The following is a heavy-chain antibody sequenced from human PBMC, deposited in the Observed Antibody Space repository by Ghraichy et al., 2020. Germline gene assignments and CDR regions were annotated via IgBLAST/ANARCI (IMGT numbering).Heavy chain of an antibody. CDR1: GGSINSYY. Sequence: SETLSLTCTVSGGSINSYYWSWIRQPPGKGLEWIGYTYFTGSTSYNPSLKSRVTISLDTSTKQFSLKLRSVTAADTAVYYCARRVAYCGGDCHFFESWGQGTLVTVSS. CDR3: ARRVAYCGGDCHFFES. V-gene: IGHV4-59*08. D-gene: IGHD2-21*01. J-gene: IGHJ4*02. CDR2: TYFTGST.